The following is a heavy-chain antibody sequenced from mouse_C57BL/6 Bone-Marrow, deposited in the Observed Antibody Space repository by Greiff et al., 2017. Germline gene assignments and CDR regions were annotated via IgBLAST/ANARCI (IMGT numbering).Heavy chain of an antibody. J-gene: IGHJ4*01. CDR1: GYTFTSYW. Sequence: VQLQQSGAELAKPGASVKMSCKASGYTFTSYWMHWVKQRPGQGLEWIGYINPSTGYTEYNQKFKDKATLTADKSSSTAYMQLSSLTSEDSAVYYCYYGSSYAMDYWGQGTSVTVSS. V-gene: IGHV1-7*01. CDR2: INPSTGYT. CDR3: YYGSSYAMDY. D-gene: IGHD1-1*01.